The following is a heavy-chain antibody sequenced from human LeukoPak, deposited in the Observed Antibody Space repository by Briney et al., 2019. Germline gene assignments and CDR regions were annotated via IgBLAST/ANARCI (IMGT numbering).Heavy chain of an antibody. CDR2: ISSSSSYI. D-gene: IGHD3-22*01. CDR3: ARGVTMIVVVTYAFDI. V-gene: IGHV3-21*01. CDR1: GFTFSSYS. Sequence: GGSLRLSCAASGFTFSSYSMNWVRQAPGKGLEWVSSISSSSSYIYYADSAEGRFTISRDNAKNSLYLQMNSLRAEDTAVYYCARGVTMIVVVTYAFDIWGQGTMVTVSS. J-gene: IGHJ3*02.